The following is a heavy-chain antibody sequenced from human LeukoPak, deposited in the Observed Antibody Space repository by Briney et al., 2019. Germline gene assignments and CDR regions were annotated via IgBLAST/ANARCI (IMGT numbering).Heavy chain of an antibody. D-gene: IGHD1-26*01. Sequence: GGSLRLSCAVSGFTFNTNAMSWVRQAPGEGLEWVSAISGRTGGTYYADSVKGRFTISRDNAKNSLYLQMNSLRAEDTAVYYCARLSEIYSDYWGQGTLVTVSS. V-gene: IGHV3-23*01. CDR2: ISGRTGGT. CDR3: ARLSEIYSDY. CDR1: GFTFNTNA. J-gene: IGHJ4*02.